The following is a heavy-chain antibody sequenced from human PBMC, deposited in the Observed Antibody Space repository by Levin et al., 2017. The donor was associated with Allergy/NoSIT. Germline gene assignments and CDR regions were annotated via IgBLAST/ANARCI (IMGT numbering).Heavy chain of an antibody. Sequence: LSLTCAASGFTFRGSTMHWVRQASGKGLEWVGRIRSKGNSYATAYAVSVKGRFTISRDDSKNTAYLQMDSLKTEDTAVYYCTSFGEMTSGWFNYWGQGTLVTVSS. CDR3: TSFGEMTSGWFNY. J-gene: IGHJ4*02. CDR1: GFTFRGST. V-gene: IGHV3-73*01. CDR2: IRSKGNSYAT. D-gene: IGHD6-19*01.